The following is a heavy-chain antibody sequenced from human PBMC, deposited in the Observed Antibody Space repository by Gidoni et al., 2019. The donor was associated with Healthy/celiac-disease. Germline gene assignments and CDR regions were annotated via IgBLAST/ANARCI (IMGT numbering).Heavy chain of an antibody. D-gene: IGHD6-19*01. CDR3: ARDIAVAGTGGY. V-gene: IGHV4-59*01. Sequence: QVQLQESGPGLVKPSATLSLTCTVSVGSISSYYWSWIRQPPGKGLEWIGYIYYSGSTNYNPSLKSRVTISVDTSKNQFSLKLSSVTAADTAVYYCARDIAVAGTGGYWGQGTLVTVSS. CDR1: VGSISSYY. J-gene: IGHJ4*02. CDR2: IYYSGST.